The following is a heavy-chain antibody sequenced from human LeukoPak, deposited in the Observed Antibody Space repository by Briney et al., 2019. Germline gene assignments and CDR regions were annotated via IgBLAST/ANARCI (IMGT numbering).Heavy chain of an antibody. J-gene: IGHJ6*02. V-gene: IGHV1-2*02. CDR1: GYSFSGHY. CDR2: ISPTSGGT. Sequence: ASVKVSCKASGYSFSGHYMHWVRQAPGQGLEWMGWISPTSGGTNYAQKFQGRVTMTRDTSINSAYMELSRLRSDDTAVYYCARESDSSGWDYYYYGMDVWGQGTTVTVSS. D-gene: IGHD6-19*01. CDR3: ARESDSSGWDYYYYGMDV.